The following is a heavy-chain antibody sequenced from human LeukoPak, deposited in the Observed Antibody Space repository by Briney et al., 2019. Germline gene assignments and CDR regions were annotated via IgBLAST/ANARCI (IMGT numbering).Heavy chain of an antibody. Sequence: GGSLRLSCAASGFTFSSYAMSWVRQAPGKGLEWVSAIRGSGDRTHYADSVKGWFTISRDNSKNTLYLQMNSLRAEDTAVYYCVGFGAFDIWGQGTMVTVSS. V-gene: IGHV3-23*01. D-gene: IGHD3-10*01. CDR1: GFTFSSYA. CDR3: VGFGAFDI. J-gene: IGHJ3*02. CDR2: IRGSGDRT.